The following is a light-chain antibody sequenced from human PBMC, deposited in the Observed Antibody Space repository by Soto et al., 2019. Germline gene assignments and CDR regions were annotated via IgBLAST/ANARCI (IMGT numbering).Light chain of an antibody. Sequence: QAVVTQPPSASGTPGQRVTIPCSGSSANIGRNIVNWYQHLPGTAPKLLIYSNNQRPSGVPDRFSGSRSGSSASLAISGLQSEDEAYYYCSSWDDSLNGFVVFGGGTKLTVL. CDR3: SSWDDSLNGFVV. V-gene: IGLV1-44*01. J-gene: IGLJ2*01. CDR1: SANIGRNI. CDR2: SNN.